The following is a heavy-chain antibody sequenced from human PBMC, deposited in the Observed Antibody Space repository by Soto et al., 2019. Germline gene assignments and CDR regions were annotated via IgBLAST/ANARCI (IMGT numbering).Heavy chain of an antibody. CDR3: ATSLVTSRARVDY. CDR2: IYYTGST. V-gene: IGHV4-31*02. J-gene: IGHJ4*02. Sequence: SETLSLTXTVSGGSIYTGGFYWSWIRQLPGKGLEWLGYIYYTGSTQYTPSLKSRLSISTDTPDNQFSLRLNSVTAADTAVYYCATSLVTSRARVDYWGQGTPVTVSS. D-gene: IGHD1-26*01. CDR1: GGSIYTGGFY.